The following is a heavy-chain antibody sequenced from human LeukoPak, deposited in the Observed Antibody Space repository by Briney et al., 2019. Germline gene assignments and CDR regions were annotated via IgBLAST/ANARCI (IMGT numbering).Heavy chain of an antibody. CDR1: GGSISSYY. CDR2: IYYSGST. CDR3: AREDPQTTVPEGLDV. D-gene: IGHD4-17*01. J-gene: IGHJ6*02. V-gene: IGHV4-59*01. Sequence: SETLSLTCTVSGGSISSYYWSWIRQPPGKGLEWIGYIYYSGSTNYNPSLKSRVTISVDTSKNQFSLRLSSVTAADTAVYYCAREDPQTTVPEGLDVWGQGTTVTVSS.